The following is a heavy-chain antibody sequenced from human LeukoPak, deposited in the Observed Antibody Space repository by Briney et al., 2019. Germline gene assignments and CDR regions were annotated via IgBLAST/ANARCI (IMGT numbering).Heavy chain of an antibody. CDR3: ARSRGSPNTGEDAFDI. CDR2: ISHDGTNK. J-gene: IGHJ3*02. CDR1: GFTFRNYA. Sequence: GGSLRLSCAASGFTFRNYAVHWVRQAPGKGLQWLAVISHDGTNKYYADSVKGRFTISRDNSENTLSLHMNSLRAEDTALYYCARSRGSPNTGEDAFDIWGQGTMVTVSS. V-gene: IGHV3-30-3*01. D-gene: IGHD2-8*02.